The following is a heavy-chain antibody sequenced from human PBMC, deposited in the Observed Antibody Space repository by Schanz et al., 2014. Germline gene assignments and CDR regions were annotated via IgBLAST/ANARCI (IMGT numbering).Heavy chain of an antibody. J-gene: IGHJ4*02. CDR2: ISRDGTTS. D-gene: IGHD2-21*01. V-gene: IGHV3-11*01. CDR3: AKGQLLSYYFDY. Sequence: QVQLVESGGGLVKPGGSLRLSCAASGFIFNDYYMNWIRQAPGKGLEWLSYISRDGTTSYYADSVKGRFTISRDSAKNTLYLQINILRAGATAVYYCAKGQLLSYYFDYWGQGTLVTVSS. CDR1: GFIFNDYY.